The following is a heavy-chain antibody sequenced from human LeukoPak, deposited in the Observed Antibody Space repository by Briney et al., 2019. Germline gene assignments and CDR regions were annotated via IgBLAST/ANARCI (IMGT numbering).Heavy chain of an antibody. Sequence: ASVKVSCKASGYTFTSYYMHWVRQAPGQGLEWMGIINPSGGSTSYAQKFQGRVTMTRDTSISTAYMELSRLRSDDTAVYYCARDLGGYDSDYWGQGTLVTVSS. J-gene: IGHJ4*02. CDR1: GYTFTSYY. CDR3: ARDLGGYDSDY. CDR2: INPSGGST. V-gene: IGHV1-46*01. D-gene: IGHD5-12*01.